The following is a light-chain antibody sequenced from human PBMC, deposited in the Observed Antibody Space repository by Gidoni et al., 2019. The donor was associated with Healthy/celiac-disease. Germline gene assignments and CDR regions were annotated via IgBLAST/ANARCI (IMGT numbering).Light chain of an antibody. Sequence: PGETATLSCRASQSVSSNLAWYQQKPGQAPRLLIYGASTRATGIPARFSGSGSGTEFTLTISSLQSEDFAVYYCQQYNNWPPITFGQGTRLEIK. J-gene: IGKJ5*01. V-gene: IGKV3-15*01. CDR1: QSVSSN. CDR3: QQYNNWPPIT. CDR2: GAS.